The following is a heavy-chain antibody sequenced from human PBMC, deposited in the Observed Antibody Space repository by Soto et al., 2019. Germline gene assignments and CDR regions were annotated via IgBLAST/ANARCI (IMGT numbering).Heavy chain of an antibody. CDR1: GYSFTSYW. Sequence: PGESLKISCKGSGYSFTSYWISWVRQMPGKGLEWMGRIDPSDSYTNYSSSFQGHVTISADKSISTAYLQWSSLKASDTAMYYCARRVRIAAAGNYYYYGMDVWGQGTTVTVSS. V-gene: IGHV5-10-1*01. CDR3: ARRVRIAAAGNYYYYGMDV. CDR2: IDPSDSYT. D-gene: IGHD6-13*01. J-gene: IGHJ6*02.